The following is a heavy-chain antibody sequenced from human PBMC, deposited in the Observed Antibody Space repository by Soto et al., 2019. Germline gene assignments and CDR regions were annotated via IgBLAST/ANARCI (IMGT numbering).Heavy chain of an antibody. J-gene: IGHJ6*02. V-gene: IGHV3-23*01. Sequence: EVQLLESGGDLGQPGGSLRLSCAASGFTFSSYAMTWVRQAPGKGLEWVSGISGSGGSTYYADSVKGRFTISRDNSKNTMYLQMNSLRAEDTAVYYCAKGVRSYYYYGMDVWGQGTTVTVSS. CDR2: ISGSGGST. CDR3: AKGVRSYYYYGMDV. D-gene: IGHD3-22*01. CDR1: GFTFSSYA.